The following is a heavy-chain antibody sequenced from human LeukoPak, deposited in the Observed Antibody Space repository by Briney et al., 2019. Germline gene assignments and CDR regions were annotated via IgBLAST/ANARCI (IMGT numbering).Heavy chain of an antibody. D-gene: IGHD6-13*01. CDR2: MSFDGSSK. Sequence: GGSLRLSCAASGFTFGSYAMHWVRQAPGKGLEWVAVMSFDGSSKYYADSVKGRFTISRDNSKNTLYLQMNSLRAEDTAMYYCATELRIAAAGFDAFDIWGQGTMVTVSS. J-gene: IGHJ3*02. CDR1: GFTFGSYA. CDR3: ATELRIAAAGFDAFDI. V-gene: IGHV3-30*03.